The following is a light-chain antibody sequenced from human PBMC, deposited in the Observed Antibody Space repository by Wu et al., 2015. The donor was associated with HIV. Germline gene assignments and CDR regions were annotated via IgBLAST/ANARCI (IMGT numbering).Light chain of an antibody. CDR1: QSVSSN. V-gene: IGKV3-15*01. Sequence: EIVLTQSPGTLSLSPGERATLSCRASQSVSSNLAWYQQKPGQAPRLLIYGASTRATGIPARFSGSGSGTEFTLTISSMQSEDFAVYYCQQYNNWPPRGTFGGGTKVEIK. CDR2: GAS. J-gene: IGKJ4*01. CDR3: QQYNNWPPRGT.